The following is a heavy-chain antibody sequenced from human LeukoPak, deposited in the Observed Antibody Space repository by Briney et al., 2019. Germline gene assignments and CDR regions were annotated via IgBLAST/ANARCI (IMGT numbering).Heavy chain of an antibody. CDR3: ARLRYRDFWSGNWKYYYHMDV. V-gene: IGHV3-7*03. CDR1: GFTFSSYW. Sequence: PGGSLRLSCAASGFTFSSYWMSWVRQAPGKGLEWVANIKQDGSEKYYVDSVKGRFTISRDNAKNSLYLQMNSLRVEDTAVYFCARLRYRDFWSGNWKYYYHMDVWGKGTTVTVSS. D-gene: IGHD3-3*01. CDR2: IKQDGSEK. J-gene: IGHJ6*03.